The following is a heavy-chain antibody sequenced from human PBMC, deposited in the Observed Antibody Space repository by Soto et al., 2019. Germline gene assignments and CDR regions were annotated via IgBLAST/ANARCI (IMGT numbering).Heavy chain of an antibody. CDR1: GFTFRSYG. D-gene: IGHD1-26*01. CDR2: ISYDGGNK. J-gene: IGHJ6*02. V-gene: IGHV3-30*18. CDR3: VKVRVGRGIVSNDMAV. Sequence: QVQLVESGGGVVQPGRSLRLSCAASGFTFRSYGMHWVRQAPGKGLEWVAVISYDGGNKYYGDSVRGRFTISRDNSNNTLYLERKRLRGEDSAVYYCVKVRVGRGIVSNDMAVGGQGTTVTVSS.